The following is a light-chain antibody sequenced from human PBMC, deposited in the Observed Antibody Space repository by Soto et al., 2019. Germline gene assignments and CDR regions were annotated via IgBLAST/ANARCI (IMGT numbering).Light chain of an antibody. CDR3: QQYGTSPAT. V-gene: IGKV3-11*01. J-gene: IGKJ1*01. CDR2: DTF. CDR1: QSFSSS. Sequence: EIVLTQSPAILSLSPGERATLSCRASQSFSSSLAWYQQKPGQAPRLLIYDTFNRATDIPPRFSGSGSGTDFTLTISSLEPEDFAVYYCQQYGTSPATFGQGTKVDIK.